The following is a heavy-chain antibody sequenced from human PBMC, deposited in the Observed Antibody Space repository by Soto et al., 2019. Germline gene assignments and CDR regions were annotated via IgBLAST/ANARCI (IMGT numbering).Heavy chain of an antibody. CDR1: GYTFSYFD. J-gene: IGHJ6*02. CDR2: MNAKSGDT. Sequence: ASVKVSFKASGYTFSYFDINWLRQASGQGPEWMGWMNAKSGDTFFAQRFQGKFNMTWDTSLSTANMEVGSLTSDDTAMYYCARGNPFNYAGFDVWGQGTTVTVSS. CDR3: ARGNPFNYAGFDV. D-gene: IGHD3-16*01. V-gene: IGHV1-8*01.